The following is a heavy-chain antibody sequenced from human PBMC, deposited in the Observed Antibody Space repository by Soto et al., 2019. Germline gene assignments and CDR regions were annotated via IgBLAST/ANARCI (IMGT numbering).Heavy chain of an antibody. CDR1: GYTLTELS. D-gene: IGHD1-7*01. Sequence: ASVKVSCKVSGYTLTELSMHWVRQAPGKGLEWMGGFDPEDGETIYAQKFQGRVTMTEDTSTDTAYMELSSLRSEDTAVYDSATEIAGTTGAHFQHWGQGTLVTVSS. J-gene: IGHJ1*01. CDR3: ATEIAGTTGAHFQH. CDR2: FDPEDGET. V-gene: IGHV1-24*01.